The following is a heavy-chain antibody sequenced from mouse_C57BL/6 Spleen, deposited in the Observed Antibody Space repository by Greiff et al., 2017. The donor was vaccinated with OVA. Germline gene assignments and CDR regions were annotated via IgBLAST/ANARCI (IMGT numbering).Heavy chain of an antibody. J-gene: IGHJ4*01. CDR1: GYTFTSYW. V-gene: IGHV1-69*01. CDR2: IDPSDSYT. Sequence: QVQLQQPGAELVMPGASVKLSCKASGYTFTSYWMHWVKQRPGQGLEWIGEIDPSDSYTNYNQKFKGKSTLTVDKSSSTAYMQLSSLTSEDSAVYYCARSALLLHYAMDYWGQGTSVTVSS. D-gene: IGHD2-10*01. CDR3: ARSALLLHYAMDY.